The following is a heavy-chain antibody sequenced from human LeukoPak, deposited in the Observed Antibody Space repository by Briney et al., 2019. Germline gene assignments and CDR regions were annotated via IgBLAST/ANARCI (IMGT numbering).Heavy chain of an antibody. V-gene: IGHV3-74*01. J-gene: IGHJ4*02. Sequence: GGSLRLSCAASGFTFSSYWMHWVRQTPGKGLVWVSRINTDGSSTTYADSVKGRFTISRDNAKNTLYLQMNSLSAEDTAVYYCARGYSSSYRIDYWGQGTLVTVSS. CDR2: INTDGSST. CDR1: GFTFSSYW. CDR3: ARGYSSSYRIDY. D-gene: IGHD6-6*01.